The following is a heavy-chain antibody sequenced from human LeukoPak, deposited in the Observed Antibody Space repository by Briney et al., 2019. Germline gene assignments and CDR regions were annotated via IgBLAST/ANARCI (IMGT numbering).Heavy chain of an antibody. CDR2: ISGSGGST. CDR1: GFTFDDYG. V-gene: IGHV3-23*01. Sequence: GGSLRLPCAASGFTFDDYGMSWVRQAPGKGLEWVSAISGSGGSTYYADSVKGRFTISRDNSKNTLSLQMNSLRAEDTAVYYCAKGFYDNSASGVFDIWGQGTMVTVSS. D-gene: IGHD3-22*01. J-gene: IGHJ3*02. CDR3: AKGFYDNSASGVFDI.